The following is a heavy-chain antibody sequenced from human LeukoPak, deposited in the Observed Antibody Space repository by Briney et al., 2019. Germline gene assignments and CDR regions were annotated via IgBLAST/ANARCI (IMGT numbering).Heavy chain of an antibody. V-gene: IGHV3-21*01. CDR2: ISSSSSYI. CDR3: AREAYCGGDCYSEDFDY. CDR1: GFTFSSYS. D-gene: IGHD2-21*02. J-gene: IGHJ4*02. Sequence: KSGGSLRLSCAASGFTFSSYSMNWVRQAPGKGLEWVSSISSSSSYIYHADSVKGRFTISRDNAKNSLYLQMNSLRAEDTAMYYCAREAYCGGDCYSEDFDYWGQGTLVTVSS.